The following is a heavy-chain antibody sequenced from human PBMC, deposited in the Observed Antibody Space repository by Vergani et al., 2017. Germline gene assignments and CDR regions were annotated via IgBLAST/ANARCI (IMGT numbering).Heavy chain of an antibody. CDR3: ATPRVEMATTYGSGAFDI. D-gene: IGHD5-24*01. Sequence: QVQLVQSGAEVKKPGASVKVSCKASGYTFTSYYMHWVRQAPGQGLEWMGIINPSGGSTSYAQKFQGRVTMTRDTSTSTVYMELSSLRSEDTAVYYCATPRVEMATTYGSGAFDIWGQGTMVTVSS. CDR1: GYTFTSYY. J-gene: IGHJ3*02. V-gene: IGHV1-46*01. CDR2: INPSGGST.